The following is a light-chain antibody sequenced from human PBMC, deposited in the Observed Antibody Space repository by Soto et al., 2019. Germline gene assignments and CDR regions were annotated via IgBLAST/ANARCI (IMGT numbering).Light chain of an antibody. Sequence: DIVMTQSPDSLAVSLGERATLSCRASQSVSSKLAWYQQKPGQAPRLLIYGASSRATGIPDRFSGSGSGTDFTLTIRSLGPEDFAVYYCQQRYNWPPLTFGGGTKVDIK. J-gene: IGKJ4*01. V-gene: IGKV3-11*01. CDR2: GAS. CDR1: QSVSSK. CDR3: QQRYNWPPLT.